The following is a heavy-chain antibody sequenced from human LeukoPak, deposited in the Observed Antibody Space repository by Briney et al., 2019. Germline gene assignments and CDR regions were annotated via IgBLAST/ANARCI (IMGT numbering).Heavy chain of an antibody. Sequence: GRSLRLSCAASGFTFSSYGMHWVRQAPGKGLEWVAVIWYDGSNKYYADSVKGRFTISRDNSKNTLYLQMNSLRAEDTAVYYCARDRAPEAPSAYGMDVWGQGTTVTVSS. CDR2: IWYDGSNK. D-gene: IGHD1-14*01. V-gene: IGHV3-33*01. CDR1: GFTFSSYG. CDR3: ARDRAPEAPSAYGMDV. J-gene: IGHJ6*02.